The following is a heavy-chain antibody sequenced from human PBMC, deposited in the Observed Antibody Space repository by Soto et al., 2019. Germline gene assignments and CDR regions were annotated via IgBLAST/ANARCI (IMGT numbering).Heavy chain of an antibody. CDR1: GGTFSSYT. CDR3: ARQTAARAAFDI. CDR2: IIPILGIA. Sequence: GASVKVSCKASGGTFSSYTISWVRQAPGQGLEWMGRIIPILGIANYAQKFQGRVTITADKSTSTAYKELSSLRSEDTAVYYCARQTAARAAFDIWGQGTMVTVSS. V-gene: IGHV1-69*02. J-gene: IGHJ3*02.